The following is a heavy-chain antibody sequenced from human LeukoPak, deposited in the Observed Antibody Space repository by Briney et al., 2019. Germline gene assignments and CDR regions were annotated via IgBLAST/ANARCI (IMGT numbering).Heavy chain of an antibody. CDR2: IRYDGSNK. Sequence: GGSLRLSCAASGFTFNNYGMHWVRQAPGKGLEWVAFIRYDGSNKYYADSVKGRFTISRDNSKNTLYLQMNSLRAEDTAVYYCARTVTREGSGWFYYYYYYMDVWGKGTTVTVSS. J-gene: IGHJ6*03. D-gene: IGHD6-19*01. CDR3: ARTVTREGSGWFYYYYYYMDV. V-gene: IGHV3-30*02. CDR1: GFTFNNYG.